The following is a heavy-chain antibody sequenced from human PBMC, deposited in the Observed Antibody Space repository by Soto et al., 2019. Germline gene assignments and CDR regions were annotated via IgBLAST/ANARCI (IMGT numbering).Heavy chain of an antibody. CDR3: ARDPPPPDY. CDR2: ISAYNGNT. Sequence: KGAPASVKVSCKASGYTFASYAISWMRQAPGQGLEWMGWISAYNGNTNYAQKLQGRVTMTTDTSTSTAYMELRSLRSDDTAVYYCARDPPPPDYWGQGTLVTVSS. CDR1: GYTFASYA. V-gene: IGHV1-18*01. J-gene: IGHJ4*02.